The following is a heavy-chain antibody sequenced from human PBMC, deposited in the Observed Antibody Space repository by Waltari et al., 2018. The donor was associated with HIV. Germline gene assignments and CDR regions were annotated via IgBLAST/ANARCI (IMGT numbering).Heavy chain of an antibody. V-gene: IGHV3-15*01. J-gene: IGHJ4*02. CDR2: MKRKTGGSTT. CDR3: TTVSHDFWSGYYYDYFDH. Sequence: EVQLVESGGGLVKPGGSLRLSCVGSGFTFTNAWMSWVRQAPGKGWGWVGRMKRKTGGSTTDYAAPGKGRFYISRDDSKNRVFLQRNSLKTEDTAVYYCTTVSHDFWSGYYYDYFDHWGQGTLATVSS. D-gene: IGHD3-3*01. CDR1: GFTFTNAW.